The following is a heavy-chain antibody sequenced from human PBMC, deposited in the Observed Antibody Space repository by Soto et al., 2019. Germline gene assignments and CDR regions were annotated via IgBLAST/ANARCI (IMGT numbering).Heavy chain of an antibody. V-gene: IGHV1-69*13. CDR3: ARQFDSDTTGYYYAY. J-gene: IGHJ4*02. Sequence: SVKVSCKASGGTFSRNTISWVRQAPGQGLEWMGGIMPIFGSANYAQKFQGRVTITADENTRTVYMELSRLRSEDTAVYYCARQFDSDTTGYYYAYWGQGPQVTVSS. CDR1: GGTFSRNT. CDR2: IMPIFGSA. D-gene: IGHD3-22*01.